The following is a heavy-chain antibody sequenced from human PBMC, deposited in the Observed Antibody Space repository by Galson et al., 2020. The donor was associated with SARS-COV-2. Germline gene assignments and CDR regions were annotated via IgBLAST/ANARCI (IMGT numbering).Heavy chain of an antibody. V-gene: IGHV2-5*01. CDR2: IYWNDDK. D-gene: IGHD3-10*01. Sequence: SGPPLVNPTQPLTLTCTFSGFSLSTRAVHVGWIRQPPGKTLEWLALIYWNDDKQYSPSLKDRLTITKDTSKNQVVLTMTNMDPVDTATYYCARTSWVRGPFDYWGQGILVTVSS. J-gene: IGHJ4*02. CDR3: ARTSWVRGPFDY. CDR1: GFSLSTRAVH.